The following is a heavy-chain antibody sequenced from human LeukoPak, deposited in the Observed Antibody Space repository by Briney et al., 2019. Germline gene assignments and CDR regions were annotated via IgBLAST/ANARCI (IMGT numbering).Heavy chain of an antibody. V-gene: IGHV4-59*08. CDR3: ARQSSSLYYYYYGMDV. Sequence: SETLSLTCTVSGGSISSYYWSWIRQPPGKGLEWIGYIYYIGSTNYNPSIKSRVPISVDTSKHQFSLKLSSVTAADTAVYYCARQSSSLYYYYYGMDVWGQGTTVTVSS. CDR2: IYYIGST. D-gene: IGHD6-13*01. J-gene: IGHJ6*02. CDR1: GGSISSYY.